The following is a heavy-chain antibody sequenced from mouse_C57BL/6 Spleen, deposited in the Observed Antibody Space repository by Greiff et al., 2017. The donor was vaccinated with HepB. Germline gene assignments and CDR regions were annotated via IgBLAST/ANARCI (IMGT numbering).Heavy chain of an antibody. Sequence: EVQLVESGGGLVQPKGSLKLSCAASGFSFNTYAMNWVRQAPGQGLEWVARIRSKSNNYATYYADSVKDRFTISRDASASRLYLKMNNLKTEDTAMDYCVGSYYEYDSGFAYWGQGTMVTVSA. CDR3: VGSYYEYDSGFAY. D-gene: IGHD2-4*01. CDR2: IRSKSNNYAT. V-gene: IGHV10-1*01. J-gene: IGHJ3*01. CDR1: GFSFNTYA.